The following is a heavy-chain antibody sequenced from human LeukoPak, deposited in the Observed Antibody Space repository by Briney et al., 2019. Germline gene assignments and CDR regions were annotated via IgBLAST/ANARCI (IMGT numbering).Heavy chain of an antibody. V-gene: IGHV4-39*01. Sequence: SETLSLTCTVSGGSISSSDYYWGWIRQPPGKGLEWIGSFDHTGTTYYNPSLKSRVTTSVDTSNNQFSLRLSSVTAADTAVYYCARWVDLTVYWGQGTLVTVSS. CDR2: FDHTGTT. J-gene: IGHJ4*02. CDR1: GGSISSSDYY. D-gene: IGHD3-9*01. CDR3: ARWVDLTVY.